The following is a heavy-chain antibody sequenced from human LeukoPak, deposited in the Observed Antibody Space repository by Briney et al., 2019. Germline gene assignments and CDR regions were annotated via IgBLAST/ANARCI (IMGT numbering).Heavy chain of an antibody. CDR3: ARGDYYDSSGYRSGAAFDI. Sequence: SETLSLTCTVSGGSIGSTRYYWGWIRQPPGKGLEWIGSISYSGSTHYNPSLKSRVTISVDTSKNQFSLKLSSVTAADTAVYYCARGDYYDSSGYRSGAAFDIWGQGTMVTVSS. J-gene: IGHJ3*02. CDR2: ISYSGST. CDR1: GGSIGSTRYY. D-gene: IGHD3-22*01. V-gene: IGHV4-39*07.